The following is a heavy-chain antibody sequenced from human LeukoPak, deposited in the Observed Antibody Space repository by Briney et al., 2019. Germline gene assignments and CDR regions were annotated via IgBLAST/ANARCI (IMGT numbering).Heavy chain of an antibody. D-gene: IGHD3-3*01. Sequence: GGSLRLSCAASGFTFSDYYMSWIRQAPGKGLEWVSYISSSGSTIYYAASVKGRFTISRDNAKNSLYLQMNSLRAEDTAVYYCASGYYDFWSGPDYWGQRTLVTVSS. V-gene: IGHV3-11*04. CDR1: GFTFSDYY. CDR3: ASGYYDFWSGPDY. J-gene: IGHJ4*02. CDR2: ISSSGSTI.